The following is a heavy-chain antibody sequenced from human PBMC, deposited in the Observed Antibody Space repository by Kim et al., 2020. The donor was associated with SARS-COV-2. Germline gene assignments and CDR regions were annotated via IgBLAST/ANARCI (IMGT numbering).Heavy chain of an antibody. CDR1: GFTFSSYS. Sequence: GGSLRLSCAASGFTFSSYSMNWVRQAPGKGLEWVSSISSSSSYIYYADSVKGRFTISRDNAKNSLYLQMNSLRAEDTAVYYCATNYGSRTFDIWGQGTMVTVSS. V-gene: IGHV3-21*01. CDR2: ISSSSSYI. CDR3: ATNYGSRTFDI. J-gene: IGHJ3*02. D-gene: IGHD3-10*01.